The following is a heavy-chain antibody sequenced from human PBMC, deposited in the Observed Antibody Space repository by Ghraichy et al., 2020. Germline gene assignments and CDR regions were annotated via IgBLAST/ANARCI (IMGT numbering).Heavy chain of an antibody. CDR2: ISTIGVT. J-gene: IGHJ4*02. CDR1: GVSISSYY. CDR3: ASLGGTYDY. Sequence: SETLSLTCTVSGVSISSYYWSWIRQPPGKGLEWIGYISTIGVTNYNPSLRSRVTISVDTSKNQFSLKLRSVTTADTAVYYCASLGGTYDYWCQGTLVTVSA. V-gene: IGHV4-59*01. D-gene: IGHD3-16*01.